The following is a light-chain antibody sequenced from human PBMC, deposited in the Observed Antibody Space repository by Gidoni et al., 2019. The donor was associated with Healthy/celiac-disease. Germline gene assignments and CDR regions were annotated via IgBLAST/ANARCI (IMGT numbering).Light chain of an antibody. V-gene: IGKV3-15*01. CDR2: GAS. CDR1: QSVSSN. J-gene: IGKJ4*01. Sequence: EIVMTPSPATLSVSPGERATLSCRASQSVSSNLAWYQQKPGQAPRLLIYGASTRATGIPARFSGSGSGTEFTLTISSLQSEDFAVYYCQQYNNWPAGTFGGGTKVEIK. CDR3: QQYNNWPAGT.